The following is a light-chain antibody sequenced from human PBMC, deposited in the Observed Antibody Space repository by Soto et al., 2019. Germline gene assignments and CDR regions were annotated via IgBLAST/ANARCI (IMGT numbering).Light chain of an antibody. CDR1: SSDVGGYNY. CDR3: SSYTTSSTWV. Sequence: QSALTQPASVSGSPGQSITISCTGTSSDVGGYNYVSWYQQHPGKAPKLIIYEVSYRPSGVSNRFSGSKSGNTASLTISGLQAEDEADYYCSSYTTSSTWVFGGGTKLTVL. V-gene: IGLV2-14*01. J-gene: IGLJ3*02. CDR2: EVS.